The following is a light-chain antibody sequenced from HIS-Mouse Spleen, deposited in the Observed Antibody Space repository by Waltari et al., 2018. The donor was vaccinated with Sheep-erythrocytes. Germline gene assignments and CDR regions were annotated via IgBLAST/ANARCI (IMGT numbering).Light chain of an antibody. J-gene: IGKJ4*01. CDR1: QSVSSY. Sequence: EIVLTQSPATLSLSPGERATLSCRASQSVSSYLAWYQQKPGQAPRLLIYDASNRATGIPARFSGSGSGTDFTLTISSLEPEDFAVYYCQQRSNPAPFGVGTKVEIK. CDR3: QQRSNPAP. CDR2: DAS. V-gene: IGKV3-11*01.